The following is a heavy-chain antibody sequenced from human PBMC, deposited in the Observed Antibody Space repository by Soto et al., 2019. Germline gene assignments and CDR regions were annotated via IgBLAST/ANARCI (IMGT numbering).Heavy chain of an antibody. V-gene: IGHV3-9*01. CDR1: GFTFEDHA. CDR2: ISWNSGSV. Sequence: EVQLVESGGGLVQPGRSLRLSCAASGFTFEDHAMHWVRQVPGKGLEWVSGISWNSGSVGYADSVKGRFTISRDNSRNSGFLQRKRLGAGDRALYYCAKDWGGGVGLFDYWGQGTLVTVSS. CDR3: AKDWGGGVGLFDY. J-gene: IGHJ4*02. D-gene: IGHD3-16*01.